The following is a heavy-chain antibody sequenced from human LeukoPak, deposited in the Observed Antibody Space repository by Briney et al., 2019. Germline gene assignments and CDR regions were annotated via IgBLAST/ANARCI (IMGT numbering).Heavy chain of an antibody. D-gene: IGHD3-3*01. CDR1: GFTFSSYS. CDR2: ISSSSSYI. Sequence: GGSLRLSCAASGFTFSSYSMNWVRQAPGKGLEWVSSISSSSSYIYYADSVKGRFTISRDNAKNSLYLQMNSLRAEDTAVYYCARFFGSLEWLRPYYFDYWGQGTLVTVSS. CDR3: ARFFGSLEWLRPYYFDY. J-gene: IGHJ4*02. V-gene: IGHV3-21*01.